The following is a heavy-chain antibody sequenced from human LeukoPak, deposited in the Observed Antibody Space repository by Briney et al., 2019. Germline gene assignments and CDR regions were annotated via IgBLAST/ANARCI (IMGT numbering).Heavy chain of an antibody. D-gene: IGHD2-21*02. CDR3: AKSDLAYCGGDCYSVGSFDI. J-gene: IGHJ3*02. Sequence: SVKVSCKASGGTFSSYAISWVRQAPGQGLEWMGGIIPIFGTANYAQKFQGRVTITTDESTSTAYMELSSLRSEDTAVYYCAKSDLAYCGGDCYSVGSFDIWGQGTMVTVSS. CDR1: GGTFSSYA. CDR2: IIPIFGTA. V-gene: IGHV1-69*05.